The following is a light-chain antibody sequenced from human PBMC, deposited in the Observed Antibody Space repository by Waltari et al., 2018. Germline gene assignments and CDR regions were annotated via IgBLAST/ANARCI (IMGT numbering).Light chain of an antibody. CDR1: YSNIGSNI. V-gene: IGLV1-44*01. Sequence: QSVLTQPPSASGTPGQRVTISCSGSYSNIGSNIVTWYQQLPGTAPKLLIYSNDYRPSGVPDRFAGSKSGTSASLCISGLQSEDEADYYCATWDDRLTGVVFGGGTRVTVL. CDR3: ATWDDRLTGVV. CDR2: SND. J-gene: IGLJ2*01.